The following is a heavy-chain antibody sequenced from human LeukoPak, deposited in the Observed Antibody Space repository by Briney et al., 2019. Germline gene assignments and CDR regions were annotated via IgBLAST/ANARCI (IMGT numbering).Heavy chain of an antibody. J-gene: IGHJ4*02. CDR1: GYPFTDYY. CDR2: INPNRGGT. Sequence: ASVKVSGKASGYPFTDYYMHWVRQAPGQGLEWMGWINPNRGGTDYAQKFQGRVTMTRDTSISTAYMELSRLRYDDTAVYYCASGYRFRNWGQGTLVTVSS. D-gene: IGHD5-18*01. CDR3: ASGYRFRN. V-gene: IGHV1-2*02.